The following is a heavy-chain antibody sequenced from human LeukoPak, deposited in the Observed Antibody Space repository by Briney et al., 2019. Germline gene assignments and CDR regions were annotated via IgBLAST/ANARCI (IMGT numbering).Heavy chain of an antibody. J-gene: IGHJ4*02. V-gene: IGHV3-23*01. D-gene: IGHD2-2*01. CDR2: ISGSGGST. Sequence: PGGSLRLSCAASGFTFSSYAMSWVRQAPGKGLEWVSAISGSGGSTYYADSVKGRFTISRDNSKNTLYLQMNSLRAEDTAVYYCANLPAAHPGAPFDYWGQGTLVTVSS. CDR3: ANLPAAHPGAPFDY. CDR1: GFTFSSYA.